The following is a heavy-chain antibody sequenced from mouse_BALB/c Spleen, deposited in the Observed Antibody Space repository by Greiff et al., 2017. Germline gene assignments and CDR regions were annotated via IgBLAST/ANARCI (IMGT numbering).Heavy chain of an antibody. CDR3: VRQVRYYGSRGWYFDV. J-gene: IGHJ1*01. V-gene: IGHV10-1*02. CDR1: GFTFNTYA. D-gene: IGHD1-2*01. Sequence: EVNLVESGGGLVQPKGSLKLSCAASGFTFNTYAMNWVRQAPGKGLEWVARIRSKSNNYATYYADSVKDRFTISRDDSQSMLYLQMNNLKTEDTAMYYCVRQVRYYGSRGWYFDVWGAGTTVTVSS. CDR2: IRSKSNNYAT.